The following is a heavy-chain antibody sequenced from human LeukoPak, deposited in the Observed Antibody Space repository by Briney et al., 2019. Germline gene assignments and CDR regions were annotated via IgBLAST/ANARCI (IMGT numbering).Heavy chain of an antibody. J-gene: IGHJ1*01. CDR2: INPDGRDT. V-gene: IGHV3-7*01. D-gene: IGHD2-21*02. CDR3: TSWGDTTAEYFQR. CDR1: GFTFNRCW. Sequence: GGSLRLSCVVSGFTFNRCWMNWVRQAPGKGLEWVAHINPDGRDTYYVDSVKGRFTISRDNAQNSMYLQMNSLRVEDTTVYYCTSWGDTTAEYFQRWGQGTLVTVSS.